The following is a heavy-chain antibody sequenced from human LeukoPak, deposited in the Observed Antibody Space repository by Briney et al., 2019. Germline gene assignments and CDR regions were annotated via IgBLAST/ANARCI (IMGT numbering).Heavy chain of an antibody. CDR2: INPNSGGT. D-gene: IGHD5-18*01. J-gene: IGHJ5*02. Sequence: ASVKVSCKASGYTFTGYYMHWVRQAPGQGLEWMGWINPNSGGTNYAQKFQGRVTMTRDMSTSTVYMELSSLRSEDTAVYYCARAPLTAMVFSNWFDPWGQGTLVTVSS. CDR1: GYTFTGYY. CDR3: ARAPLTAMVFSNWFDP. V-gene: IGHV1-2*02.